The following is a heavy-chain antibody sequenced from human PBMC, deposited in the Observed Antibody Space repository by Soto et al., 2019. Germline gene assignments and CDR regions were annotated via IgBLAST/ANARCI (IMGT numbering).Heavy chain of an antibody. CDR3: AASGATVTPNFWYFDL. V-gene: IGHV2-5*02. CDR2: IYWDDDK. Sequence: QITLKESGPTLVKPTQTLTLTCTFSGFSLTTNGVGVGWIRQPPGKALEWLALIYWDDDKRYNPSLKSRVTITKDASKNQVALTMTNMDTVDTATYYCAASGATVTPNFWYFDLWGRGTLVTVSS. J-gene: IGHJ2*01. CDR1: GFSLTTNGVG. D-gene: IGHD4-17*01.